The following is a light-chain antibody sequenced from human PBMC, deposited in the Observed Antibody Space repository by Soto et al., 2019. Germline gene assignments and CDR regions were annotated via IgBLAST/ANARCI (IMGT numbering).Light chain of an antibody. J-gene: IGLJ3*02. Sequence: QSALTQPASVSASPGPSITFSCTGTSTDISVYDCVPWYQHHPGKAPKLLIYEVSNRPSGVSNRFSGSKSGNTASLTISGLQADDEAEYYCSSFTSTSLWVFGGGTKVTVL. CDR1: STDISVYDC. V-gene: IGLV2-14*01. CDR2: EVS. CDR3: SSFTSTSLWV.